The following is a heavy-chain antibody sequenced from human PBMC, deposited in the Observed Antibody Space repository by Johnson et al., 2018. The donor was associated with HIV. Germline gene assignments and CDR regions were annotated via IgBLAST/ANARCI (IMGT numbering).Heavy chain of an antibody. CDR1: GFTFSDYY. CDR3: ARSPSWDAFDI. V-gene: IGHV3-30*03. Sequence: QVQLVESGGGLVQPGGSLRLSCAASGFTFSDYYMSWIRQAPGKGLEWVAVISYDGSNKYYADSVKGRFTISRDNSKNTLYLQMNGLRAEDTAVYYCARSPSWDAFDIWGQGTMVTVSS. CDR2: ISYDGSNK. J-gene: IGHJ3*02.